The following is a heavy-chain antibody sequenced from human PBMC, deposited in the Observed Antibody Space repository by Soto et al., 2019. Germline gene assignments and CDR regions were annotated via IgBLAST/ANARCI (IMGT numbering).Heavy chain of an antibody. CDR1: GGSISSSSYY. Sequence: QLQLQESGPGLVKPSETLSLTCTVSGGSISSSSYYWGWIRQPPGKGLEWIGSIYYSGSTYYNPSLKSRVTLSVDTSKNQFSLKLSSVTAADTAVYYCARLIVATINRGVYFDYWGQGTLVTVSS. J-gene: IGHJ4*02. CDR3: ARLIVATINRGVYFDY. D-gene: IGHD5-12*01. V-gene: IGHV4-39*01. CDR2: IYYSGST.